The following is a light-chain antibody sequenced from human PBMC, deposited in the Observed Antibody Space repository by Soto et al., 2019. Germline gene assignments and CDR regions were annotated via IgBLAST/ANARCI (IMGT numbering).Light chain of an antibody. Sequence: EIVMTQSPATLSVSPGERATLSCRASQSISSNLDWYQQKPGQAPRLLIYGASTRATGSPARFRDSGSGTEFTLTNSRLQSEDFAVYYGHQYNNSPTFGQGTRLEIK. CDR1: QSISSN. CDR3: HQYNNSPT. V-gene: IGKV3-15*01. CDR2: GAS. J-gene: IGKJ5*01.